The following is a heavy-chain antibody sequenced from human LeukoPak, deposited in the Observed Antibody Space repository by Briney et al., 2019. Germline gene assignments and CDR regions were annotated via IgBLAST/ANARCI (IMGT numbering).Heavy chain of an antibody. CDR2: ISTTGGRT. CDR1: GFTFSSYA. D-gene: IGHD3-10*01. J-gene: IGHJ4*02. V-gene: IGHV3-23*01. Sequence: GGSLRLSCAASGFTFSSYAMSWVRQAPGKGLEWVSSISTTGGRTYYADSVKGRFTISRDNSKNTLYLQMNSLRAEDTAVYYCAKGNLLWFGDSFDYWGQGTLVTVSS. CDR3: AKGNLLWFGDSFDY.